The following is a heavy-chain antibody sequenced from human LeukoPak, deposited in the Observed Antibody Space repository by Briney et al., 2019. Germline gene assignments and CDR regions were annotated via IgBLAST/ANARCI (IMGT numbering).Heavy chain of an antibody. CDR1: GFTFSDYY. CDR3: ARVVHDILTGYYNY. J-gene: IGHJ4*02. CDR2: ISSSGSTI. D-gene: IGHD3-9*01. Sequence: GGSLRLSCAASGFTFSDYYMSWLRQAPGKALEWVSYISSSGSTIYYADSVKGRFTISRDNAKNSRYLQMNSLRAEDTAVYYCARVVHDILTGYYNYWGQGTLVTVSS. V-gene: IGHV3-11*04.